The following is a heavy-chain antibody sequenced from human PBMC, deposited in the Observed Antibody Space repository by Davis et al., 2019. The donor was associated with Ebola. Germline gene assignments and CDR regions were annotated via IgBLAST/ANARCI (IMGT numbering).Heavy chain of an antibody. J-gene: IGHJ4*02. CDR1: GFIVSSNY. V-gene: IGHV3-66*01. Sequence: GESLKISCATSGFIVSSNYVNWVRQAPGKGLEWVSIIYSGGDTYYADSVKGRFTISRDNSKKTVYLQMSSLRVEDTAVYYCARGNTYGFDYWGQGTLVTVSS. CDR3: ARGNTYGFDY. CDR2: IYSGGDT. D-gene: IGHD5-18*01.